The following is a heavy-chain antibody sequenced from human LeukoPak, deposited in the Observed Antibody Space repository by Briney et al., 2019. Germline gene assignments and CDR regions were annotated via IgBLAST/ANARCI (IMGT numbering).Heavy chain of an antibody. V-gene: IGHV4-34*01. CDR1: GGSFSGYY. J-gene: IGHJ4*02. D-gene: IGHD6-13*01. CDR3: ARPGSTRYYFDY. CDR2: INHSGST. Sequence: SETLSLTCAVYGGSFSGYYWSWIRQPPGKGLEWIGEINHSGSTNYNPSLKSRVTISVDTSKNQFSLKLSSVTAADKAVYYCARPGSTRYYFDYWGQGTLVTVSS.